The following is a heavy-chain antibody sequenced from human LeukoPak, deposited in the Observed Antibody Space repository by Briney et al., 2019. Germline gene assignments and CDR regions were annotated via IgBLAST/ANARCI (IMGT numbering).Heavy chain of an antibody. CDR1: GGSISSYY. CDR3: ARAVAVAAPFDY. J-gene: IGHJ4*02. V-gene: IGHV4-4*07. D-gene: IGHD6-19*01. Sequence: SETLSLTCTVSGGSISSYYWSWIRQPAGEGLEWIGRIYTSGSTNYNPSLKSRVTISVDKSKNQFSLKLSSVTAADTAVYYCARAVAVAAPFDYWGQGTLVTVSS. CDR2: IYTSGST.